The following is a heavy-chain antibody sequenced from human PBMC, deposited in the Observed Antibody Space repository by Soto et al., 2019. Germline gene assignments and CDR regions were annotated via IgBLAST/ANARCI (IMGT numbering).Heavy chain of an antibody. D-gene: IGHD2-15*01. CDR3: ATCGGSCQYYYYYYMDV. V-gene: IGHV3-48*01. Sequence: PGGSLRLSCAASGFTFSSYSMNWVRQAPGKGLEWVSYISSSSSTIYYADSVKGRFTISRDNAKNSLYLQMNSLRAEDTAVYYCATCGGSCQYYYYYYMDVWGKGTTVTVSS. CDR2: ISSSSSTI. J-gene: IGHJ6*03. CDR1: GFTFSSYS.